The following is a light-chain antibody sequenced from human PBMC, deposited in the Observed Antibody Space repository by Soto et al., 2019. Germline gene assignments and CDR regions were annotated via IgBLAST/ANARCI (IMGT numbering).Light chain of an antibody. CDR3: MQNARWPHT. J-gene: IGKJ2*01. CDR1: QSLVQSDRNTY. CDR2: MVS. Sequence: DVVMTQSPPSLPVTLGQPASISCRSSQSLVQSDRNTYLKWFHHRPGLSPRRLVYMVSNRDTGVPDRFSGSGAGSYFSLTISRLEAEDVGVYYCMQNARWPHTFGQGTMLDIK. V-gene: IGKV2-30*02.